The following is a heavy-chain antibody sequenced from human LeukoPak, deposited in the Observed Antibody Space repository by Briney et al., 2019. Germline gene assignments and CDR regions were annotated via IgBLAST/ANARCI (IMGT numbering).Heavy chain of an antibody. CDR1: GGSFSGYY. CDR2: INHSGST. Sequence: SETLSLTCAVYGGSFSGYYWSWIRQPPGKGLEWIGEINHSGSTNHNPSLKSRVTISVDTSKNQFSLKLSSVTAADTAVYYCARGRRVVPAATRIYYFDYWGQGTLVTVSS. CDR3: ARGRRVVPAATRIYYFDY. D-gene: IGHD2-2*01. V-gene: IGHV4-34*01. J-gene: IGHJ4*02.